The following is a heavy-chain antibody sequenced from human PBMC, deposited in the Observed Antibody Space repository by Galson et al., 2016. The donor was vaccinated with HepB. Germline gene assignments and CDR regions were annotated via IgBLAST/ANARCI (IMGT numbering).Heavy chain of an antibody. Sequence: SLRLSCAASGFTFSSYAMHWVRQAPGKGLEWVAVISYDGSTKYYADSVKGRFAISRDNSKNTLYLQMNSLRAEDTAVYYCARDNTILWFGELIVNAFDIWGQGTLVTVSS. D-gene: IGHD3-10*01. CDR1: GFTFSSYA. J-gene: IGHJ3*02. CDR3: ARDNTILWFGELIVNAFDI. CDR2: ISYDGSTK. V-gene: IGHV3-30*09.